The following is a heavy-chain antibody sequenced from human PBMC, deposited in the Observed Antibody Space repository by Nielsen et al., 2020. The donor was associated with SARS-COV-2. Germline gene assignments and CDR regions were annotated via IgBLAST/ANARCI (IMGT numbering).Heavy chain of an antibody. V-gene: IGHV3-23*01. CDR1: GFTFSSLW. D-gene: IGHD3-10*01. Sequence: GESLKISCAASGFTFSSLWMSWVRQVPGKGLEWVSAISGSGGSTYYADSVKGRFTISRDNSKSTLYLQMNSLRPEDTAVFYCASVYGSGSNLDYWGQGTLVTVSS. CDR3: ASVYGSGSNLDY. J-gene: IGHJ4*02. CDR2: ISGSGGST.